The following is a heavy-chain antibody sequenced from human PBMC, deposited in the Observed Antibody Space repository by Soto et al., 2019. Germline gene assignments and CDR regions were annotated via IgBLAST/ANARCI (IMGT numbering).Heavy chain of an antibody. V-gene: IGHV6-1*01. Sequence: PSQTLSLTCAISGDSVSSNSVAWNWIRQSPSRGLEWLGRTYYRSKWYNDYAVSVKSRITINSDTSKNQFSLQLNSVTPEDTAVYYCARGTATDGLDSWGQGTLVTVSS. J-gene: IGHJ5*01. CDR2: TYYRSKWYN. CDR1: GDSVSSNSVA. CDR3: ARGTATDGLDS. D-gene: IGHD2-21*02.